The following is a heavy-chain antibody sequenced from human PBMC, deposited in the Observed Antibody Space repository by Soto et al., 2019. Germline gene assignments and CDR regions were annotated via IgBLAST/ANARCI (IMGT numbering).Heavy chain of an antibody. CDR2: IWYGGSNK. Sequence: QVQLVESGGGVVQPGRSLRLSCAASGFTFSSYGMHWVRQAPGKGLEWVAVIWYGGSNKYYADSVKGRFTISRDNSKNTLYLQMNSLRAEDTAVYYCASMGTNYYYYGMDVWGQGTTVTVSS. CDR3: ASMGTNYYYYGMDV. V-gene: IGHV3-33*01. J-gene: IGHJ6*02. CDR1: GFTFSSYG. D-gene: IGHD7-27*01.